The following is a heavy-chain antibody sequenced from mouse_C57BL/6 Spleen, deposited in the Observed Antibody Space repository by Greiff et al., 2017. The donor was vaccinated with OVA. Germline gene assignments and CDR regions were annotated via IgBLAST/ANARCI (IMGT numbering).Heavy chain of an antibody. CDR3: ARDYYGSSPMDY. Sequence: DVMLVESGGGLVKPGGSLKLSCAASGFTFRSYAMSWVRQTPEKRLEWVATISDGGSYTSYPANVKGRFTISRDKAKNKLNLQRSQLKAEDTAMYYCARDYYGSSPMDYWGQGTSVTVSS. CDR1: GFTFRSYA. D-gene: IGHD1-1*01. J-gene: IGHJ4*01. CDR2: ISDGGSYT. V-gene: IGHV5-4*01.